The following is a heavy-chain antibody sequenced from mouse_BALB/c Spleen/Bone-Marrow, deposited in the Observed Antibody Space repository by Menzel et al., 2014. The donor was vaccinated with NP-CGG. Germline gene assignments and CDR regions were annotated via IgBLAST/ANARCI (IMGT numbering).Heavy chain of an antibody. V-gene: IGHV5-6-4*01. Sequence: EVKLMESGGGLVKPGGSLKLSCAASGFTFSSYTMSWVRQTPEKRLEWVATFSSGGSYTYYPDSVKGRFTISRDNAKNTLYLQMSSLKSEDTAMYYCTRDPYYYGSSYAMDYWGQGTSVAVSS. D-gene: IGHD1-1*01. CDR3: TRDPYYYGSSYAMDY. J-gene: IGHJ4*01. CDR1: GFTFSSYT. CDR2: FSSGGSYT.